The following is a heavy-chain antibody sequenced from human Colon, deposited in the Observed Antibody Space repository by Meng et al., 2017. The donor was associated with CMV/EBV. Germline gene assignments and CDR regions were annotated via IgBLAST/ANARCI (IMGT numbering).Heavy chain of an antibody. Sequence: GGSLRLSCAASGFTFSSYEMNWVRQAPGKGLEWVSYISSSGSTIYYADSVKGRFTISRDNAKNSLYLQMNSLRAEDTAVYYCARDRGGSYYGGFDYWGQGTLVTVSS. J-gene: IGHJ4*02. CDR3: ARDRGGSYYGGFDY. CDR1: GFTFSSYE. CDR2: ISSSGSTI. D-gene: IGHD1-26*01. V-gene: IGHV3-48*03.